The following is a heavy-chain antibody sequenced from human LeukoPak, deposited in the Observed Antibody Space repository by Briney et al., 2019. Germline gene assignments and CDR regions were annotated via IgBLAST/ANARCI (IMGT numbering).Heavy chain of an antibody. CDR1: GFTFTSYS. CDR3: AKGGKWDVTPFDY. V-gene: IGHV3-23*01. D-gene: IGHD1-26*01. CDR2: ISGGGGST. Sequence: GGSLRLSCAASGFTFTSYSMNWVRQAPGKGLEWVSTISGGGGSTYYADSVKGRFTISRDNSKNTLYLQVDSLRAEDTAVYYCAKGGKWDVTPFDYWGQGALVTVSS. J-gene: IGHJ4*02.